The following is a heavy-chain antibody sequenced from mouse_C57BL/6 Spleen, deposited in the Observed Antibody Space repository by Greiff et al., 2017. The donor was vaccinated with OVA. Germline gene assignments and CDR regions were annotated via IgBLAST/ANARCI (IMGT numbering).Heavy chain of an antibody. CDR3: ARTPYDDDGPYYFDY. V-gene: IGHV1-78*01. D-gene: IGHD2-4*01. CDR1: GYTFTDHT. CDR2: IYPRDGST. J-gene: IGHJ2*01. Sequence: QVQLQQSDAGLVKPGASVKISCKVSGYTFTDHTIHWMQQRPEQGLEWIGYIYPRDGSTKYNETFKGQVTLTADKSSSTAYMQLNSLTSEDSAVYFWARTPYDDDGPYYFDYWGQGTTLTVSS.